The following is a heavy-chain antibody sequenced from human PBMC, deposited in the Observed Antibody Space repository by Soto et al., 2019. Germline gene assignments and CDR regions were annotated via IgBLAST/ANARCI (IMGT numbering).Heavy chain of an antibody. CDR3: ARAETESDENYDFWSGYYTASYYLDV. CDR2: MNPNSCNT. D-gene: IGHD3-3*01. V-gene: IGHV1-8*01. CDR1: GYTFTSYD. J-gene: IGHJ6*03. Sequence: ASVKVSCKASGYTFTSYDINWVRQATGQGLEWMGWMNPNSCNTGYAQKFQGRVTMTRNTSISTAYMELSSLRSEDTAVYYRARAETESDENYDFWSGYYTASYYLDVWGKGTTVTVSS.